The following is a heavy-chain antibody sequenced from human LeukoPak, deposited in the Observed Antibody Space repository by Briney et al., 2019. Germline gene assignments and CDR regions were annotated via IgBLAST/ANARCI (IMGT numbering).Heavy chain of an antibody. CDR3: ARQESIAAAVGY. CDR1: GGSISSSSYY. V-gene: IGHV4-39*01. D-gene: IGHD6-13*01. CDR2: IYYSGST. Sequence: PSEALSLTCTVSGGSISSSSYYWGWIRQPPGKGLEWIGSIYYSGSTYYNPSLKSRVTISVDTSKNQFSLKLSSVTAADTAVYYCARQESIAAAVGYWGQGTLVTVSS. J-gene: IGHJ4*02.